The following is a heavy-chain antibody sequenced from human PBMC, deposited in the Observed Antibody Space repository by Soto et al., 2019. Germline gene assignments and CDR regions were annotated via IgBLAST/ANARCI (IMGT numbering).Heavy chain of an antibody. Sequence: QVQLQESGPGLVKPSGTLSLTCAVSGGSISTSYWWSWVRQPPEKGLEWIGEIYHSGSTNYNPSLKSRVTISLDKSKNQFSLKLSSVTAADPAVYYCARGGDYRFDYWGQGTLVTVSS. CDR3: ARGGDYRFDY. J-gene: IGHJ4*02. V-gene: IGHV4-4*02. CDR1: GGSISTSYW. CDR2: IYHSGST. D-gene: IGHD4-17*01.